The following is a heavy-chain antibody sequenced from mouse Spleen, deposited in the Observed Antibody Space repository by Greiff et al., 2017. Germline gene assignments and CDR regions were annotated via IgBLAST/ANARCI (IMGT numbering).Heavy chain of an antibody. J-gene: IGHJ2*01. CDR2: ISSGGGNT. CDR3: ARRDTMYYFDY. CDR1: GFTFSSYA. D-gene: IGHD5-1-1*01. Sequence: EVKLMESGGGLVKPGGSLKLSCAASGFTFSSYAMSWVRQTPEKRLEWVATISSGGGNTYYPDSVKGRFTISRDNAKNTLYLQMSSLKSEDTAMYYCARRDTMYYFDYWGQGTTLTVSS. V-gene: IGHV5-9*04.